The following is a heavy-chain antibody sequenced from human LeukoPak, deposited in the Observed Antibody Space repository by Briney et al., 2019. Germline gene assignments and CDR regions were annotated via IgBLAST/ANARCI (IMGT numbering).Heavy chain of an antibody. CDR3: ASDYGGGYGFDP. CDR2: ISGSGGST. J-gene: IGHJ5*02. CDR1: GFTFSSYA. D-gene: IGHD4-23*01. Sequence: QSGGSLRLSCAASGFTFSSYAMSWVRQAPGKGLEWVSAISGSGGSTYYADSVKGRFTISRDNAKNSLYLQMNSLRAEDTAVYYCASDYGGGYGFDPWGQGTLVTVSS. V-gene: IGHV3-23*01.